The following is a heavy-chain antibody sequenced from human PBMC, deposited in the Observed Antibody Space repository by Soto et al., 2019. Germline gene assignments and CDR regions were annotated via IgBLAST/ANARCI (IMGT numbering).Heavy chain of an antibody. V-gene: IGHV5-51*01. J-gene: IGHJ6*02. Sequence: PGESLKLSCKGSGYSFTRYWIGWVRQMPGKGLEWMGIIYPGDSDTRYSPSFQGQVTISADKSISTAYLQWSSLKASDTAMYYCARSTPQNVYYYYGMDVWGQGTTVTVSS. CDR1: GYSFTRYW. CDR2: IYPGDSDT. CDR3: ARSTPQNVYYYYGMDV.